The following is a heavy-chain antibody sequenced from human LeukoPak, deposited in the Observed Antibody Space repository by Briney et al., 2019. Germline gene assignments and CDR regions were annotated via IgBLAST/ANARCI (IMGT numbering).Heavy chain of an antibody. CDR2: IDPSDFYT. J-gene: IGHJ4*02. D-gene: IGHD5-24*01. CDR1: GYSFTSYW. CDR3: ARLPNSREGYGVD. Sequence: GGSLKISCKGSGYSFTSYWISWVRQMPGKGLEWMGRIDPSDFYTNYSPSFQGHVTISADRSISTASLQWSSLKASDTAMYYCARLPNSREGYGVDWGQGTLVTVSS. V-gene: IGHV5-10-1*01.